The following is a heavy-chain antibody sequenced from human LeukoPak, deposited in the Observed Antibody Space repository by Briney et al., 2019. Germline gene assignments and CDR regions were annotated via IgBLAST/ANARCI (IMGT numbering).Heavy chain of an antibody. V-gene: IGHV4-59*08. CDR2: IYYSGST. CDR3: ARQQSQWPGRYFDY. D-gene: IGHD6-19*01. J-gene: IGHJ4*02. Sequence: SATLSLTCTVSGGSISSYYWSWIRQPPGKGMEWIRYIYYSGSTNYNPSLQSRVTISVDTSKNQFSLKLSSVTAADTAVYYCARQQSQWPGRYFDYWGQGTLVTVSS. CDR1: GGSISSYY.